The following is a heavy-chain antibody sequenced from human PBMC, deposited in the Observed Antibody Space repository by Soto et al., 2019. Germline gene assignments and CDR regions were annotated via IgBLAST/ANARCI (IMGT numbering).Heavy chain of an antibody. CDR1: GFTFSSYW. J-gene: IGHJ4*02. V-gene: IGHV3-74*01. D-gene: IGHD2-21*02. CDR3: ARGAYCGGDCAVRVDY. Sequence: EVQLVESGGGLVQPGGSLRLSCAASGFTFSSYWMHWVRQAPGKGLVWVSRINSDGSSTSYADSVKGRFTISRDNAKNXLYLQMNRLRAEDMAVYYCARGAYCGGDCAVRVDYWGQGTLVTGSS. CDR2: INSDGSST.